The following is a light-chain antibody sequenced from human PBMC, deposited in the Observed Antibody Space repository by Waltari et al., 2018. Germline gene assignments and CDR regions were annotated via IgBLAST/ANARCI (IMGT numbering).Light chain of an antibody. Sequence: IQMTQPPSTLSASVGDSIITCCRASQCISKWLGWYQKQPVYAAKLLIYKASTFESGGPSRFSGSGSGTEFSLTISSLQPEDFAAYYCQQYNSYSLLSFGGGTKVEI. CDR3: QQYNSYSLLS. J-gene: IGKJ4*02. V-gene: IGKV1-5*03. CDR1: QCISKW. CDR2: KAS.